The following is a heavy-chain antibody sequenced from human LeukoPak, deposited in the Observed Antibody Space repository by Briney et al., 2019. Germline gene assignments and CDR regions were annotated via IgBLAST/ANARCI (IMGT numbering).Heavy chain of an antibody. CDR2: INTNTGNP. J-gene: IGHJ6*03. V-gene: IGHV7-4-1*02. CDR1: GYTFTSYA. Sequence: ASVKVSCKASGYTFTSYAMNWVRQAPGQGLEWMGWINTNTGNPTYAQGFTGRFVFSLDTSVSTAYLQISSLKAEDTAVYYCAREANYYDSSGYKYYYYYYMDVWGKGTTVTVSS. D-gene: IGHD3-22*01. CDR3: AREANYYDSSGYKYYYYYYMDV.